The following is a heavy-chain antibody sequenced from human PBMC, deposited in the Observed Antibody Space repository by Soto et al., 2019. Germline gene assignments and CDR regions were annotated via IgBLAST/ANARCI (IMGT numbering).Heavy chain of an antibody. J-gene: IGHJ5*02. D-gene: IGHD6-13*01. V-gene: IGHV4-39*01. Sequence: SGTLYLACTVSGGSISSSSYDGGWIRQPPGKGLEWIGSIYYSGSTYYNPSLKSRVTISVDTSKNQFSLKLSSVTAADTAVYYCARFSSSLDWFDPWGQGTLVTVSS. CDR1: GGSISSSSYD. CDR3: ARFSSSLDWFDP. CDR2: IYYSGST.